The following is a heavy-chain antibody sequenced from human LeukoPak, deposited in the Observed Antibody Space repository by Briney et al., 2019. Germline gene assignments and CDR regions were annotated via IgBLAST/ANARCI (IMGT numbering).Heavy chain of an antibody. D-gene: IGHD3-22*01. V-gene: IGHV3-23*01. CDR1: GFTFENDA. J-gene: IGHJ4*02. CDR3: AKRDYSDSSGYYPLFDY. CDR2: ITGSGDKT. Sequence: GGSLRLSCAASGFTFENDAMSWVRQAPGQGLEWVSGITGSGDKTYYADSVKGRFTISRDNSKNTLYLQMNSLRAEDTAVYYCAKRDYSDSSGYYPLFDYWGQGTLVTVSS.